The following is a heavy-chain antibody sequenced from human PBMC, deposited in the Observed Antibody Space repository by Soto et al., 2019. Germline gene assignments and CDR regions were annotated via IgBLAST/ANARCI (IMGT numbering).Heavy chain of an antibody. Sequence: EVQLVESGGGLIQPGGSLRLSCAASGFTVSSNYMSRVRQAPGKGLEWVSIFYSGGSTLYADSVKGRFTISRDNAKNTVYLQMSSLRAEDTAVYYCARVVYDSSGQIDYWGQGTLVTVSS. J-gene: IGHJ4*02. CDR3: ARVVYDSSGQIDY. D-gene: IGHD3-22*01. CDR2: FYSGGST. V-gene: IGHV3-53*01. CDR1: GFTVSSNY.